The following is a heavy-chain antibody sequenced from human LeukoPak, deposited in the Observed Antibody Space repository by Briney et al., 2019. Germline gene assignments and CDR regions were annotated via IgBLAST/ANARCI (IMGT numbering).Heavy chain of an antibody. CDR1: GDSLSSNSPA. J-gene: IGHJ4*02. V-gene: IGHV6-1*01. CDR2: TYYRSKWYN. Sequence: SQTLSLTCAISGDSLSSNSPAWNWIRQSPSRGIGWLGWTYYRSKWYNDYAVTVKSRITINIDTSKNKFSLQLNCLTPQDTATYYCARGYLSCCFDFDYWGQGTLVTVSS. CDR3: ARGYLSCCFDFDY. D-gene: IGHD2-15*01.